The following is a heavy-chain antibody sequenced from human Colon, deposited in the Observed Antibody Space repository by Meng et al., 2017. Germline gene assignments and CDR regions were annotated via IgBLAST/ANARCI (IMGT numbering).Heavy chain of an antibody. CDR1: GYTFTSYG. CDR2: ISAYNGNT. V-gene: IGHV1-18*01. CDR3: ARTYYYDSSGYPVRYYYGMDV. D-gene: IGHD3-22*01. J-gene: IGHJ6*02. Sequence: ASVKVSCKASGYTFTSYGISWVRQAPGQGREWMGWISAYNGNTNYAQKLQGRVTMTTDTSTSTAYMELRSLRSDDTAVYYCARTYYYDSSGYPVRYYYGMDVWGQGTTVTVSS.